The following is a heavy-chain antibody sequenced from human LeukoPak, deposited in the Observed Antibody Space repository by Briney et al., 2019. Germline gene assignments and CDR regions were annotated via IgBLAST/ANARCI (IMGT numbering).Heavy chain of an antibody. Sequence: GSLRLSCAASGFTFSSYNMNWVRQPPGKGLEWIGEINHSGSINYNSSLKSRVTISVDTSKNQFSLKLSSVTAADTAVYYCARGLGAMVNRCFDPWGQGTLVTVSS. D-gene: IGHD5-18*01. CDR3: ARGLGAMVNRCFDP. CDR2: INHSGSI. J-gene: IGHJ5*02. V-gene: IGHV4-34*01. CDR1: GFTFSSYN.